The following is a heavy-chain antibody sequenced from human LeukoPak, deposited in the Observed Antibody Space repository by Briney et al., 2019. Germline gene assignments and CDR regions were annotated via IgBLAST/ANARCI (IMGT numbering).Heavy chain of an antibody. D-gene: IGHD6-19*01. CDR2: IWYDGSNK. CDR3: ARDESSGFPSY. J-gene: IGHJ4*02. Sequence: GRSLRLSCAASGFTFSSYGMHWVRQAPGKGLEWVAVIWYDGSNKYYADSVKGRFTISRDNSKNTLYLQMNSLRAEDTAVYYCARDESSGFPSYWGQGTLVTVSS. CDR1: GFTFSSYG. V-gene: IGHV3-33*01.